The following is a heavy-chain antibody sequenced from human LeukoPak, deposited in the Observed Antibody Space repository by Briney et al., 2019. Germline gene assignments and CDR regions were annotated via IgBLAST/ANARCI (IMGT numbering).Heavy chain of an antibody. CDR2: IYHSGRA. D-gene: IGHD6-13*01. Sequence: SETLSLTCTISDGSISSGDYYWGWIRQPPGKGLEWIGYIYHSGRAYYNPSLKSRVSVSVDTSKNQFSLKVTSMTAADTAVYFCARSGPTAVSGPAVGSWYPPFDVWGQGNMVTVSS. CDR3: ARSGPTAVSGPAVGSWYPPFDV. CDR1: DGSISSGDYY. J-gene: IGHJ4*02. V-gene: IGHV4-30-4*08.